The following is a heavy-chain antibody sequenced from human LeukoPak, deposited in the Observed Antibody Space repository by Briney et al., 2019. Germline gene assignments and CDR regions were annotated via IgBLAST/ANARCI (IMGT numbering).Heavy chain of an antibody. Sequence: KTSETLSLTCTVSGGSISSYYWSWIRRPPGKGLEWIGYIYYSGSTNYNPSLKSRVTISVDTSKNQFSLKLSSVTAADTAVYYCARVGYYDFWSGYLVGMDVWGQGTTVTVSS. J-gene: IGHJ6*02. CDR1: GGSISSYY. V-gene: IGHV4-59*01. CDR3: ARVGYYDFWSGYLVGMDV. CDR2: IYYSGST. D-gene: IGHD3-3*01.